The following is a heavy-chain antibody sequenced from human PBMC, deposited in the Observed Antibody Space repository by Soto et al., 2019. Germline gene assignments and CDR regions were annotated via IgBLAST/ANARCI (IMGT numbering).Heavy chain of an antibody. CDR3: ARDYYGSGSPPLGY. D-gene: IGHD3-10*01. V-gene: IGHV4-39*07. J-gene: IGHJ4*02. CDR2: FYYSGST. CDR1: GDSISTNSYS. Sequence: SETLSLTCTVSGDSISTNSYSWGWIRQPPGQGLEWIGLFYYSGSTHYNPSLKSRVTISVDTSKNQFSLKLSSVTAADTAVYYCARDYYGSGSPPLGYWGQGTLVTVSS.